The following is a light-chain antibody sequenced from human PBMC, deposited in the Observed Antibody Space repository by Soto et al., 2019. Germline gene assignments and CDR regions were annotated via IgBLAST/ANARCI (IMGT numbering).Light chain of an antibody. CDR1: QSVSNN. CDR3: QQYNNLPPIT. V-gene: IGKV3-15*01. Sequence: EIVMTQSPATLSVSPRERATLSCRAIQSVSNNYLAWYQQKPGQAPRLLIYGASTRATGIPARFSGSGSGTEFTLTISSLQSEDFAVYYCQQYNNLPPITFDHGTRLEIK. J-gene: IGKJ5*01. CDR2: GAS.